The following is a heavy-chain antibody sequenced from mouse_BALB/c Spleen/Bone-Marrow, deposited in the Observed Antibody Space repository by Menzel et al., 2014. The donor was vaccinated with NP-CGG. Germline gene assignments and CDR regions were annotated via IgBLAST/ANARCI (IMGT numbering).Heavy chain of an antibody. J-gene: IGHJ2*01. CDR2: IWGDGRT. CDR1: GFSLTDYG. V-gene: IGHV2-6-7*01. Sequence: VQGVESGPGLVAPSQSLSITCTVPGFSLTDYGVNWVRQPPGKGLEWLGMIWGDGRTDYNSALKSRLSISKDNSKSQVFLKMNSLQTDDTARYYCARNYYDSSFYFDYWGQGTTLTVSS. D-gene: IGHD1-1*01. CDR3: ARNYYDSSFYFDY.